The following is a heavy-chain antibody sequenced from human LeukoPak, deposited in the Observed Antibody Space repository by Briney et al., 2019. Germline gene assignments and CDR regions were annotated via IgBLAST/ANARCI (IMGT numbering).Heavy chain of an antibody. J-gene: IGHJ4*02. V-gene: IGHV3-9*01. CDR2: ISWNSGSI. D-gene: IGHD5-18*01. CDR3: AKEAWIQLWFPFDY. CDR1: GFTFDDYA. Sequence: PGRSLRLSCAASGFTFDDYAMHWVRQAPGKGLEWVSGISWNSGSIGYADSVKGRFTISRDNAKNSPYLQMNSLRAEDTALYYCAKEAWIQLWFPFDYWGQGTLVTVSS.